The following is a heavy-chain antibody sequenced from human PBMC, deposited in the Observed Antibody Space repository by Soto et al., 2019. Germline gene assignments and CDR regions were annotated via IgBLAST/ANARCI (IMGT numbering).Heavy chain of an antibody. V-gene: IGHV1-46*01. CDR3: ARDGYNYILGY. D-gene: IGHD5-12*01. CDR2: INPSGGST. Sequence: QVQLVQSGAEVKKPGASVKVSCKASGYTFTSYYIHWVRQAPGQGLEWMGIINPSGGSTSSAQKFQGRVTMTRDTSTSTVSMELSSLRSEDTAVYYCARDGYNYILGYWGQGTLVTVSS. CDR1: GYTFTSYY. J-gene: IGHJ4*02.